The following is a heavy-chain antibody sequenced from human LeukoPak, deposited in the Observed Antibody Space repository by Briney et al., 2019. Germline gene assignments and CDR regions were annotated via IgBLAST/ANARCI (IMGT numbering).Heavy chain of an antibody. V-gene: IGHV1-8*01. CDR3: ARLPYYDFWSGYSTTTINDY. CDR2: MKPKSGNT. D-gene: IGHD3-3*01. CDR1: GYTFTSYD. Sequence: ASVKVSFKASGYTFTSYDINWVRQATGQGLEWMEWMKPKSGNTGYAQKFQGRVTMTRNTSISTAYMELSSLRSEDTAVCYCARLPYYDFWSGYSTTTINDYWGQGTLVTVSS. J-gene: IGHJ4*02.